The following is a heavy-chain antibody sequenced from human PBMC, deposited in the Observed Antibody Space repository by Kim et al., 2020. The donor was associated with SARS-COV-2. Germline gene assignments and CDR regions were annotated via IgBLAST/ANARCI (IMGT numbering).Heavy chain of an antibody. D-gene: IGHD4-17*01. V-gene: IGHV4-39*07. CDR2: IYYSGST. CDR3: ARSPHDYGDYYFDQ. J-gene: IGHJ4*02. CDR1: DGSISSSSYY. Sequence: SETLSLTCSVSDGSISSSSYYWGWIRQPPGKGLGWIGSIYYSGSTYYNPSLKSRVTISVDRSKNQFSLRLSSVTAADTAVYYCARSPHDYGDYYFDQWGQGTLITVSS.